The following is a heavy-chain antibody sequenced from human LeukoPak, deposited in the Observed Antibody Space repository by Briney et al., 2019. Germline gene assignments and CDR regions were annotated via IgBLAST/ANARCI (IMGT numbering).Heavy chain of an antibody. V-gene: IGHV1-2*02. J-gene: IGHJ6*03. CDR3: ARAGYCSGGSCYGSYYYYYYMDV. CDR1: GYTFTGYY. CDR2: INPNSGGT. Sequence: GASVKVSCKASGYTFTGYYMHWVRQAPGQGLEWMGWINPNSGGTNYAQKFQGRVTMTRDTSISTAYMELSRLRSDDPAVYYCARAGYCSGGSCYGSYYYYYYMDVWGKGTTVTISS. D-gene: IGHD2-15*01.